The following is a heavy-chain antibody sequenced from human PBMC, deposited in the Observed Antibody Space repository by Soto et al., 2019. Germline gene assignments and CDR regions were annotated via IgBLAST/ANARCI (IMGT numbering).Heavy chain of an antibody. D-gene: IGHD3-3*01. Sequence: PGGSLRLSCAASGFTFDDYTMHWVRQAPGKGLEWVSLISWDGGSTYYADSVKGRLTISRDNSKNSLYLQMNSLRTEDTALYYCAKDITEVHDSYGMDVWGQGTTVTVSS. V-gene: IGHV3-43*01. CDR2: ISWDGGST. J-gene: IGHJ6*02. CDR1: GFTFDDYT. CDR3: AKDITEVHDSYGMDV.